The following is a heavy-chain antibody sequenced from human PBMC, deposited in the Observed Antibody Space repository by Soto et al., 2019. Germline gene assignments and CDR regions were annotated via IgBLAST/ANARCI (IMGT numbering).Heavy chain of an antibody. CDR3: SRGLGSSWPYYYNYGMDV. D-gene: IGHD6-13*01. Sequence: TWSLTRTVSCGSISSGVYYWSWIRQHPGKGLDWIGYIYYSGSTYYNPSLKSRVTISVGTSKNQFSLKLSSVTAADTAVYYFSRGLGSSWPYYYNYGMDVWGEGTTVTVSS. CDR2: IYYSGST. J-gene: IGHJ6*04. CDR1: CGSISSGVYY. V-gene: IGHV4-31*03.